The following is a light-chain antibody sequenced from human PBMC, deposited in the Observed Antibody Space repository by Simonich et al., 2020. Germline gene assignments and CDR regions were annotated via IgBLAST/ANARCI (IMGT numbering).Light chain of an antibody. J-gene: IGKJ1*01. V-gene: IGKV4-1*01. CDR2: LAS. Sequence: DIVMTQSPDSLAVSLGERATIKCKSSQSVLYSSNNKNYLAWYQQKPGQPHKLLIYLASTRESGFPGRFSGSGSGTDFTLTISSLQAEDVAVYYCQQYYSTPRTFGQGTKVEIK. CDR1: QSVLYSSNNKNY. CDR3: QQYYSTPRT.